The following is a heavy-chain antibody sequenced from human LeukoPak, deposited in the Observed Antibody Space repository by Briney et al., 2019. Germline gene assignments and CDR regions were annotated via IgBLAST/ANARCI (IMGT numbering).Heavy chain of an antibody. D-gene: IGHD1-26*01. CDR1: GFTFSSYG. J-gene: IGHJ4*02. CDR2: ISYDGSNK. V-gene: IGHV3-30*18. CDR3: AKGTSGSSCFDY. Sequence: GGSLRLSCAASGFTFSSYGMHWVRQAPGKGLEWVAVISYDGSNKYYADSVKGRFTISRDNSKNTMYLQMNSLRAEDTAVYYCAKGTSGSSCFDYWGQGTLVTVSS.